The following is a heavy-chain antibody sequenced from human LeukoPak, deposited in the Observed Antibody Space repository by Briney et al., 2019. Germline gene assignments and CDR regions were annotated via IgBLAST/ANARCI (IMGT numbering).Heavy chain of an antibody. CDR3: ARDNYAGANWFDP. V-gene: IGHV1-69*05. CDR1: GGTFSSYA. D-gene: IGHD1-7*01. CDR2: IIPIFGTA. Sequence: SVKVSCKASGGTFSSYAISWVRQAPGQGLEWMGGIIPIFGTANYAQKFQGRVTITTDESTSTAYVELSSLRSEDTAVYYCARDNYAGANWFDPWGQGTLVTVSS. J-gene: IGHJ5*02.